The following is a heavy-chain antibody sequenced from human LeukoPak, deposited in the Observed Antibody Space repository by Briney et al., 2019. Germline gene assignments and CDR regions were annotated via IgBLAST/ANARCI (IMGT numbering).Heavy chain of an antibody. Sequence: ASVKVSCKASGYTFTSYDINWVRQATGQGLEWMGWMNPNSGNTGYAQKFQGRVTMTRNTSISTAYMELSSLRSDDTAVYYCARDSPRRATFDYWGQGTLVTVSS. CDR3: ARDSPRRATFDY. CDR2: MNPNSGNT. J-gene: IGHJ4*02. V-gene: IGHV1-8*01. CDR1: GYTFTSYD. D-gene: IGHD2-21*01.